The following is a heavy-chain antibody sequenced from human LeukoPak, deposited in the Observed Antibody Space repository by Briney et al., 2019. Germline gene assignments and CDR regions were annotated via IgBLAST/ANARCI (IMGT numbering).Heavy chain of an antibody. D-gene: IGHD5-18*01. V-gene: IGHV1-18*01. CDR1: GYTFPSYA. Sequence: ASVKVSCKASGYTFPSYAISWVRPAPGQGLKWMGWISGYNGNTKYAQKDQGSVTMTTDTSTSTAYMELRSLRSDDTAVYYCARGYSYGSDYYYGMDVWGQGTTVTVSS. J-gene: IGHJ6*02. CDR2: ISGYNGNT. CDR3: ARGYSYGSDYYYGMDV.